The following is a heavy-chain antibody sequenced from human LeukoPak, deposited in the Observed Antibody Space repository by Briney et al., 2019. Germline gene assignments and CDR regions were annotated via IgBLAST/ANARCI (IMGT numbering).Heavy chain of an antibody. CDR3: AKAPVTSCRGAYCYPFDS. D-gene: IGHD2-21*01. Sequence: GGSLRLSCVASGFRFSNYGMNWVRQAPGKGLEWVAATSSSDAGTYHADSVRGRFTISRDNSKNTLYLQMNSLRAEDAAVYFCAKAPVTSCRGAYCYPFDSWGQGTLVTVSS. CDR2: TSSSDAGT. CDR1: GFRFSNYG. J-gene: IGHJ4*02. V-gene: IGHV3-23*01.